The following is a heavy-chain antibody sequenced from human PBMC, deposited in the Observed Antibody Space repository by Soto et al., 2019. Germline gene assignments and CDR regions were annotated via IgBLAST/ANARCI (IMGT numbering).Heavy chain of an antibody. CDR2: IYPGDSDT. J-gene: IGHJ5*02. CDR3: VRVWLVAATTLSNAWFDH. Sequence: RGESLKISCKGSGYTFTSHWIGWVRQMPGKGLEWLGIIYPGDSDTRYGPSFQGQVIISADKSITTAYLQWSSLKASDTATDYCVRVWLVAATTLSNAWFDHWGQGTLVTVSS. V-gene: IGHV5-51*01. CDR1: GYTFTSHW. D-gene: IGHD1-26*01.